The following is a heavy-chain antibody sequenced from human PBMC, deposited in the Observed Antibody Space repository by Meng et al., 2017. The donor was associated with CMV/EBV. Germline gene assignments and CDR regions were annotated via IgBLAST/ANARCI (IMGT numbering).Heavy chain of an antibody. V-gene: IGHV4-39*07. D-gene: IGHD6-13*01. J-gene: IGHJ4*02. CDR2: IYYSGST. CDR1: GVSISSSSYY. Sequence: SETLSLTCTVSGVSISSSSYYWVWIRQPPGKGLEWIGSIYYSGSTYYNSSLKSRVTISVDTSKNQFSLKLSSVTAADTAVYYCAGEHVPYSSSWYYFDYWGQGTLVTVSS. CDR3: AGEHVPYSSSWYYFDY.